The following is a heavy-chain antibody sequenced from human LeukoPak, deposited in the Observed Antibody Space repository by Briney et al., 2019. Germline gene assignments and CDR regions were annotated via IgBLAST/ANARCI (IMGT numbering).Heavy chain of an antibody. V-gene: IGHV3-9*03. J-gene: IGHJ4*02. CDR1: GFKFDDYA. D-gene: IGHD2-21*02. CDR2: VSWNSDNM. CDR3: VKDVCGGGCYLDN. Sequence: GRSLRLSCAVSGFKFDDYAMHWVRQPPGKGLEWVSSVSWNSDNMAYADSVKGRFTISRDNAKKSLYLQMNSLRTDDMALYYCVKDVCGGGCYLDNWGQGTLVTVSS.